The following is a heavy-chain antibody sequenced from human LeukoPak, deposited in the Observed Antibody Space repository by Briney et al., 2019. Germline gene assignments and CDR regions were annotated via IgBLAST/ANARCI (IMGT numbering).Heavy chain of an antibody. CDR2: LDSAGTST. CDR3: ATSFGDYDAHS. J-gene: IGHJ4*02. V-gene: IGHV3-74*01. Sequence: PGGSLRLTCTASGFTFSTYRMHWVRQAPGKGLVWVSRLDSAGTSTSYADSVKGRFTISRDNAKSTLFLQMNSLRVEDTAVYYCATSFGDYDAHSWGQGTLVTVSS. CDR1: GFTFSTYR. D-gene: IGHD4/OR15-4a*01.